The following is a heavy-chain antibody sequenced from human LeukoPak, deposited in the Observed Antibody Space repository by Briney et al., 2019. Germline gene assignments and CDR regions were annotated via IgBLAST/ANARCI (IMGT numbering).Heavy chain of an antibody. CDR2: IKHDGSDK. D-gene: IGHD4-11*01. Sequence: GGSLRLSCSPSGFTFSNYWMTWVRQSPGTGLEWVAIIKHDGSDKYCVDSVKGRFTISRDNAKNSLYLQMSSLRAEDTAVYYRARGGHLQKEFWGQGTLVTVSS. J-gene: IGHJ4*02. CDR1: GFTFSNYW. V-gene: IGHV3-7*01. CDR3: ARGGHLQKEF.